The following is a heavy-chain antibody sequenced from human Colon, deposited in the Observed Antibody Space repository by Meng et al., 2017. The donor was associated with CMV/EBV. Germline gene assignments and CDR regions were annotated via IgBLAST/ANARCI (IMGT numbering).Heavy chain of an antibody. J-gene: IGHJ4*02. D-gene: IGHD1-26*01. V-gene: IGHV4-39*07. CDR1: GGTISRSSYY. Sequence: SETLSLTCTVPGGTISRSSYYWGWIRQPPGKGLEWIGSIYYRGSTYHNPSLKSRVTISVDTSKNQFSLKVSSVTAADTAVYYCARGDGGSYYSYFDYWGQGTLVTVSS. CDR3: ARGDGGSYYSYFDY. CDR2: IYYRGST.